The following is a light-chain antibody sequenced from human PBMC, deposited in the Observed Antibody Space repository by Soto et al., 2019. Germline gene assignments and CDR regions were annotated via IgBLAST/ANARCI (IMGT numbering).Light chain of an antibody. V-gene: IGKV3-20*01. CDR3: QQYGASPWT. Sequence: EVELTQSPGTLSLSPGERATLSCRASQSVSSSHLAWYQQKRGQAPRLLIYDTSTRATGIPDRVSGSGSGTDFTLTISRLEPEDFAVYHCQQYGASPWTFGQGTKVDVK. CDR1: QSVSSSH. CDR2: DTS. J-gene: IGKJ1*01.